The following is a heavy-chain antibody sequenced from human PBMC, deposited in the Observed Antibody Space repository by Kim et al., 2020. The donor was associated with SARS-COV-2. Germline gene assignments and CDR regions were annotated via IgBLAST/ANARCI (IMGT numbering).Heavy chain of an antibody. D-gene: IGHD1-26*01. CDR2: IYSGGST. Sequence: GGSLRLSCAASGFTVSSNYMSWVRQAPGKGLEWVSVIYSGGSTYYADSVKGRFTISRDNSKNTLYLQMNSLRAEDTAVYYCAREGSGSYYGWFDPWGQGTLVTVSS. CDR3: AREGSGSYYGWFDP. CDR1: GFTVSSNY. J-gene: IGHJ5*02. V-gene: IGHV3-53*01.